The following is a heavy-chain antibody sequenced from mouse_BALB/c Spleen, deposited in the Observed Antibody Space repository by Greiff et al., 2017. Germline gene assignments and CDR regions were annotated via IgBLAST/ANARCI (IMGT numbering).Heavy chain of an antibody. CDR2: IWRGGST. CDR1: GFSLTSYG. CDR3: AKPYYYGSSHAMDY. J-gene: IGHJ4*01. Sequence: QVQLQQSGPSLVQPSQSLSITCTVSGFSLTSYGVHWVRQSPGKGLEWLGVIWRGGSTDYNAAFMSRLSITKDNSKSQVFFKMNSLQADDTAIYYCAKPYYYGSSHAMDYWGQGTSVTVSS. V-gene: IGHV2-5-1*01. D-gene: IGHD1-1*01.